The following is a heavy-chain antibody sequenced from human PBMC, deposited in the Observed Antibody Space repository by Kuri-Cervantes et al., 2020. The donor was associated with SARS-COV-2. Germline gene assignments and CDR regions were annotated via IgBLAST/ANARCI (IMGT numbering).Heavy chain of an antibody. V-gene: IGHV1-69*05. D-gene: IGHD6-6*01. CDR1: GYTFTSYG. J-gene: IGHJ6*03. Sequence: SVKVSCKASGYTFTSYGISWVRQAPGQGLEWMGGIIPIFGTANYAQKFQGRVTITTDESTSTAYMELSSLRSEDTAVYYCARGLYSSSSNYYYYMDVWGKGTTVTVSS. CDR3: ARGLYSSSSNYYYYMDV. CDR2: IIPIFGTA.